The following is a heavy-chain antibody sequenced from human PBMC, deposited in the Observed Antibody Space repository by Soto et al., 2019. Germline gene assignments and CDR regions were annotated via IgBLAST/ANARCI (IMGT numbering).Heavy chain of an antibody. CDR1: GFSLSTRGVG. V-gene: IGHV2-5*02. CDR2: IYWDDDK. D-gene: IGHD3-3*01. J-gene: IGHJ5*02. CDR3: AHTPFPSCDFWSGYDWFDP. Sequence: SGPTLVNPTQTLPLTCTFSGFSLSTRGVGVGWIRQPPGKALEWLALIYWDDDKRYHPSLKSSLTITKDTTKNQVVLTMTHMGPVDTATYYCAHTPFPSCDFWSGYDWFDPWRQGTLVTVSS.